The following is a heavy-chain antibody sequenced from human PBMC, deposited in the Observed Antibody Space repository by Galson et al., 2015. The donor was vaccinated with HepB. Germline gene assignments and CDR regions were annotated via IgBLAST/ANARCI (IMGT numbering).Heavy chain of an antibody. V-gene: IGHV3-13*01. CDR2: IATAGDT. CDR3: ARGGYSSGWYYFDY. J-gene: IGHJ4*02. Sequence: LRLSCAASGFTFSSYDMHWVRQATGKGLEWVSAIATAGDTYYPGSVKGRFAISRENAKNSLYLQMNSLRAGDTAVYYCARGGYSSGWYYFDYWGQGTLVTISS. D-gene: IGHD6-19*01. CDR1: GFTFSSYD.